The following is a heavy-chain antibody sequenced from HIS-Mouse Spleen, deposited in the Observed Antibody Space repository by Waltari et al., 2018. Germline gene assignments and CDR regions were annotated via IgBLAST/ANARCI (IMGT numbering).Heavy chain of an antibody. D-gene: IGHD7-27*01. V-gene: IGHV1-2*02. Sequence: VRQAPGQGLEWMGWINPNSGGTNYAQKFQGRVTMTRDTSISTAYMELSRLRSDDTAVYYCARDLGINHWFDPWGQGTLVTVSS. CDR2: INPNSGGT. J-gene: IGHJ5*02. CDR3: ARDLGINHWFDP.